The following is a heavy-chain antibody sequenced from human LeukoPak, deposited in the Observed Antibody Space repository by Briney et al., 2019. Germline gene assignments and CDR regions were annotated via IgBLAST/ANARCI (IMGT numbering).Heavy chain of an antibody. J-gene: IGHJ3*02. Sequence: GGSLRLSCAASGFTFSSYAMSWVRQAPGKGLEWVSAISGSGISTYYADSVKGRFTISRENAKNSFYLQMNSLRAGDTAVYYCAGQARPGSAEGAFDIWGQGTMVTVST. D-gene: IGHD2-2*01. CDR2: ISGSGIST. CDR1: GFTFSSYA. CDR3: AGQARPGSAEGAFDI. V-gene: IGHV3-23*01.